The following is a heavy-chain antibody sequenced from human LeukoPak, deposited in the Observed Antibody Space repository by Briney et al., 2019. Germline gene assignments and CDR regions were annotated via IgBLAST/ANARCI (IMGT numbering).Heavy chain of an antibody. D-gene: IGHD3-3*01. CDR3: ARAYYDFWSGYALAY. J-gene: IGHJ4*02. CDR2: IYTSGST. V-gene: IGHV4-4*07. CDR1: GGSISSYY. Sequence: PSETLSLTCTVSGGSISSYYWSWIRQPAGKGLEWIGRIYTSGSTNYNPSLKSRVTMSVDTSKNQFSLKLSSVTAADTAVYYCARAYYDFWSGYALAYWGQGTLVTVSS.